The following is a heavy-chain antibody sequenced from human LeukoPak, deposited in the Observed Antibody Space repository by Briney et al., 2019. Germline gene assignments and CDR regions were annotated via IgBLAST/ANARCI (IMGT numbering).Heavy chain of an antibody. J-gene: IGHJ4*02. CDR2: INADNGNT. CDR3: ARDFSLTSSGCHDY. Sequence: ASVKVSCKASGYTFTSYAMHWVRQAPGQRLEWMGWINADNGNTKYSQKFQGRVTITRDTSASTAYMDLSSLRSEDTAVYYCARDFSLTSSGCHDYWGQGTLVTVSS. V-gene: IGHV1-3*01. CDR1: GYTFTSYA. D-gene: IGHD6-19*01.